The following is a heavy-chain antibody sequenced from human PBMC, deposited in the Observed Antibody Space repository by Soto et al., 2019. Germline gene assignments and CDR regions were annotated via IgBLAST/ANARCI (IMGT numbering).Heavy chain of an antibody. Sequence: SVKVSCKASGFTFTSSAVQWVLQARGQRLEWIGWIVVGSGNTNYAQKFQERVTITRDMSTSTAYMELSSLRSEDTAVYYCAAWVYDILTGYYPYYYYGMDVWGQGTTVTVSS. CDR3: AAWVYDILTGYYPYYYYGMDV. J-gene: IGHJ6*02. CDR2: IVVGSGNT. CDR1: GFTFTSSA. D-gene: IGHD3-9*01. V-gene: IGHV1-58*01.